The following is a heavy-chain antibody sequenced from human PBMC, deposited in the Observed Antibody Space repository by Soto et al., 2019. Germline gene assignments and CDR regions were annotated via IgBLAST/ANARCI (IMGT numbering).Heavy chain of an antibody. CDR3: AHSRPPRLLDY. CDR1: GCSLSTSGVG. V-gene: IGHV2-5*02. J-gene: IGHJ4*02. CDR2: IYWDDDK. Sequence: QITLKESGPPLVKPTQTLTLTCTFSGCSLSTSGVGVGWIRQPPGKALEWLALIYWDDDKRYSSSLNSRLTITKDTSKNQVVLTMTNMDPVDTATYYCAHSRPPRLLDYWGQGTLVTVSS. D-gene: IGHD6-6*01.